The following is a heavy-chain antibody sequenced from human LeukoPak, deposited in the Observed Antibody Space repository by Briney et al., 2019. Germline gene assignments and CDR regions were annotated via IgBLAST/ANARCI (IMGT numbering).Heavy chain of an antibody. Sequence: PGGPLRLSCAASGFSFNSDWMDWVRQAPGKGLEWVANIKHDESEKNYLDSVKGRFTISRDNAKNSLYLQMSNLRAEDTAVYFCARGGGLDVWGQGATVTVSS. CDR1: GFSFNSDW. D-gene: IGHD3-16*01. CDR3: ARGGGLDV. CDR2: IKHDESEK. J-gene: IGHJ6*02. V-gene: IGHV3-7*03.